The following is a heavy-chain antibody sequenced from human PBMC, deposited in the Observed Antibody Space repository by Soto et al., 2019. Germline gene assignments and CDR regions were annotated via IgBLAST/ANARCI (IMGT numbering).Heavy chain of an antibody. CDR3: ASTRGRYYFDY. Sequence: TSETLSLTCTVSGGSISSYYWSWIRQPPGKGLEWIGYIYYSGSTNYNPSLKSRVTISVDTSKNQFSLKLSSVTAADTAVYYCASTRGRYYFDYWGQGTLVTVSS. V-gene: IGHV4-59*01. J-gene: IGHJ4*02. CDR2: IYYSGST. D-gene: IGHD3-3*01. CDR1: GGSISSYY.